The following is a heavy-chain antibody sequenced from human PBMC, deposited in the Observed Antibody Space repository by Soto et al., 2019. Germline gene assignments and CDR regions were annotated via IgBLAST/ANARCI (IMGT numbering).Heavy chain of an antibody. Sequence: PSETLSLTSTVSAGSTDYYSSWIRQHPRKSLEWLGHIYSSGSTFYNPSLNSRLTISVDTPENQFSLWLTSVTAAYTAVYYFAGSQYSFHSSGYPSALDMWRQGTMVSVS. CDR1: AGSTDYY. J-gene: IGHJ3*02. CDR3: AGSQYSFHSSGYPSALDM. CDR2: IYSSGST. D-gene: IGHD3-22*01. V-gene: IGHV4-31*03.